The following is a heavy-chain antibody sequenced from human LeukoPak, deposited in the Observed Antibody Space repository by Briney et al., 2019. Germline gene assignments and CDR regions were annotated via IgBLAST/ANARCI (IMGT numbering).Heavy chain of an antibody. CDR2: IKEDGSEK. Sequence: GGSLRLSCAASGFTFSSYWMSWVRQAPGKGLEGVANIKEDGSEKYYVDSVKGRFTISRDNAKNSLYLQMNSLRAEDTAVYYCARDGTWSSGWYVDFDYWGQGTLVTVSS. CDR1: GFTFSSYW. V-gene: IGHV3-7*01. CDR3: ARDGTWSSGWYVDFDY. J-gene: IGHJ4*02. D-gene: IGHD6-19*01.